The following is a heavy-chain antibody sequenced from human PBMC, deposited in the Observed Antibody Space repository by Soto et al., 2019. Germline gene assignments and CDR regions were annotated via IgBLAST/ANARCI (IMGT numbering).Heavy chain of an antibody. V-gene: IGHV3-48*01. CDR3: VRDSGDYPDY. CDR2: ISSTSTTL. CDR1: GFNFRAYS. J-gene: IGHJ4*02. D-gene: IGHD4-17*01. Sequence: EVQLVESGGGLVQPGESLRLSCVVSGFNFRAYSMNWVRQTPGKGLEWISYISSTSTTLYYADSVKDRFTISRDTDQKSLFLQMNSLRAEVTAVYYCVRDSGDYPDYWGQGTQVTVSS.